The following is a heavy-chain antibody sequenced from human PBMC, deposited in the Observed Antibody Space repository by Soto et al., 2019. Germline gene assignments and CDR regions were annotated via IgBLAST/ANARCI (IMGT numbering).Heavy chain of an antibody. J-gene: IGHJ6*03. V-gene: IGHV1-18*03. CDR3: ARTTVTASYYYMDV. CDR2: ISTYNGNT. D-gene: IGHD4-17*01. CDR1: GYTFTNYG. Sequence: QVQLVQSGAEVKQPGASVKVSCKASGYTFTNYGFTWVRQAPGQGLEWMGWISTYNGNTKYAQKVQGRLTMTTDTSTSTANMELTSLRSDDMAVYYCARTTVTASYYYMDVWGKGTTVTVSS.